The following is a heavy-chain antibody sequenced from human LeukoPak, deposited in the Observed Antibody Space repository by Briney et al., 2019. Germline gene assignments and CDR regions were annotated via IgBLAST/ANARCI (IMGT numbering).Heavy chain of an antibody. D-gene: IGHD3-3*01. Sequence: SESLSLTCAVYGGSFSGYYWSWIRQPPGKGLEWIGEINHSGSSNYNPSLKSRVTISVDTSKNQFSLKLSSVTAADTAVYYCAGGQNYDFWSGYYYYWGQGTLVTVSS. V-gene: IGHV4-34*01. CDR2: INHSGSS. CDR3: AGGQNYDFWSGYYYY. J-gene: IGHJ4*02. CDR1: GGSFSGYY.